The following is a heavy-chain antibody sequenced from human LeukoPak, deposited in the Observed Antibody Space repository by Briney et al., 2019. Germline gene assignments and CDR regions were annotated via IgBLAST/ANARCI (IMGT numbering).Heavy chain of an antibody. D-gene: IGHD3-22*01. Sequence: GASVKVSCKASGYTFTGYYMHWVRQAPGQGLEWMGWINPNSGGTNYAQKFQGRVTMTRDTSISTAYMELSRLRSDDTAVYYCATRGGYSSGYLHAFDIWGQGTMVTVSS. CDR3: ATRGGYSSGYLHAFDI. V-gene: IGHV1-2*02. CDR2: INPNSGGT. CDR1: GYTFTGYY. J-gene: IGHJ3*02.